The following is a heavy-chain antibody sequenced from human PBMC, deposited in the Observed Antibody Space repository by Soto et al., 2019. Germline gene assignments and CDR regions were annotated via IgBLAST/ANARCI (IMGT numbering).Heavy chain of an antibody. V-gene: IGHV4-34*01. D-gene: IGHD5-18*01. CDR2: INHSGST. CDR3: ARSKAQLWQDFDY. J-gene: IGHJ4*02. CDR1: GGSFSGYY. Sequence: PSETLSLTCAVYGGSFSGYYWSWIRQPPGKGLEWIGEINHSGSTNYNPSLKSRDTISVDTSKNQFSLKLSSVTAADTAVYYCARSKAQLWQDFDYWGQGTLVTVSS.